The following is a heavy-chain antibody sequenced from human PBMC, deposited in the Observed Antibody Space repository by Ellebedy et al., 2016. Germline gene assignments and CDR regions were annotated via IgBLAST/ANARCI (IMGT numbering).Heavy chain of an antibody. V-gene: IGHV4-39*07. CDR3: ARHRYGPAADTAWFDA. Sequence: SETLSLXXSVSGGSISSRSYYWGWIRQPPGKGLEWIGNIYYSGSTYFHPSLKSRVTISVDTSKNQFSLKLNSVTAADTTVYYCARHRYGPAADTAWFDAWGQGTLVTVSS. CDR2: IYYSGST. D-gene: IGHD6-13*01. J-gene: IGHJ5*02. CDR1: GGSISSRSYY.